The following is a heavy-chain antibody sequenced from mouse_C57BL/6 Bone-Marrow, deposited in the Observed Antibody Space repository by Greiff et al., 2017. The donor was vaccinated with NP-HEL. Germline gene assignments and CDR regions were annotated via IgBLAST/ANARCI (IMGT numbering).Heavy chain of an antibody. CDR1: GFTFSDYY. V-gene: IGHV5-12*01. CDR2: ISNGGGST. D-gene: IGHD3-2*02. J-gene: IGHJ2*01. Sequence: EVKLMESGGGLVQPGGSLKLSCAASGFTFSDYYMYWVRQTPEKRLEWVAYISNGGGSTYYPDTVKGRFTISRDNAKNTLYLQMSRLKSEDTAMYYCARAEAAQAPGVYFDYWGQGTTLTVSS. CDR3: ARAEAAQAPGVYFDY.